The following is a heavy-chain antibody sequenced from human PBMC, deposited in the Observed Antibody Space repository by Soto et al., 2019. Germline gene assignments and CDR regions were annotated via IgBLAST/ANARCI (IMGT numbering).Heavy chain of an antibody. D-gene: IGHD2-15*01. Sequence: EVQLLESGGGLVQPGGSLRLSCAASGFTFSSYAMSWVRQAPGKGLEWVSAISGSGGSTYYADAVKGRFTISRDNSKNRLYLKMNSLRAEDTAVSYCAKDIVVVVAATQSDYWGQGSLVTVSS. CDR1: GFTFSSYA. V-gene: IGHV3-23*01. J-gene: IGHJ4*02. CDR3: AKDIVVVVAATQSDY. CDR2: ISGSGGST.